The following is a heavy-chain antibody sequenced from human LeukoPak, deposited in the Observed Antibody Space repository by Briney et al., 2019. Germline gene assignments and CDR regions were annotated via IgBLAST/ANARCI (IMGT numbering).Heavy chain of an antibody. V-gene: IGHV4-31*03. CDR3: ARGITIFGVVRINWFDP. J-gene: IGHJ5*02. CDR2: IYYSGST. CDR1: GGSISSGGYH. Sequence: SETLSLTCTVSGGSISSGGYHWSWIRQHPGKGLEWIGYIYYSGSTYYNPSLKSRVTISVDTSKNQFSLKLSSVTAADTAVYYCARGITIFGVVRINWFDPWGQGTLVTVSS. D-gene: IGHD3-3*01.